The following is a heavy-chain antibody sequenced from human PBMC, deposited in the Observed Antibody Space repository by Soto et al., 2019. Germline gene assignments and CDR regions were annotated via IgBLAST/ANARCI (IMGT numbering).Heavy chain of an antibody. CDR2: INAGNGNT. Sequence: ASVKVSCKASGYTFTSYAMHWVRQAPGQRLEWMGWINAGNGNTKYSQKFQGRVTITSDTSASTAYMELSSLRSEDTFVYYCAREFIGGSSVLGAFDIWGQGTMVTVSS. CDR1: GYTFTSYA. D-gene: IGHD2-2*01. J-gene: IGHJ3*02. V-gene: IGHV1-3*01. CDR3: AREFIGGSSVLGAFDI.